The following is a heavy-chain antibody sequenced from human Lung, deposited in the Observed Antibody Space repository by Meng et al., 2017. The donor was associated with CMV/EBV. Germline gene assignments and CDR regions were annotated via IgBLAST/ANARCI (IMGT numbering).Heavy chain of an antibody. CDR1: GDSITNHNW. D-gene: IGHD3-10*01. CDR2: IPHRGSS. J-gene: IGHJ1*01. CDR3: LRRSGGSV. Sequence: ESGPALVKPPGTLSSTCAVSGDSITNHNWWAWVRQPPGKGLEWIGEIPHRGSSAYNPSLKSRVSMSIDKSKNQFSLKLTSVTAADTAVYHCLRRSGGSVWGQGTLVTVSS. V-gene: IGHV4-4*03.